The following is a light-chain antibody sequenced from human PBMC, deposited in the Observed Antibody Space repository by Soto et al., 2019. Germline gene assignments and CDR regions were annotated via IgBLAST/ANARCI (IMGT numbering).Light chain of an antibody. J-gene: IGKJ5*01. Sequence: IVLTQSPGALSLSPGSRATPSCTASQSVSSRYVAWYQQKPGQAPRLLIDGVSSRATGITDRCSGSGSGTDCTRTSSRLEPEEFAVYFGQQYGSSPITFGQGTRLEIK. CDR1: QSVSSRY. CDR2: GVS. V-gene: IGKV3-20*01. CDR3: QQYGSSPIT.